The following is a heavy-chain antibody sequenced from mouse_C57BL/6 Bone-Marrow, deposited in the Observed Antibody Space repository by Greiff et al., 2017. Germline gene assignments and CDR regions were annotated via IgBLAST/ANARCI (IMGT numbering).Heavy chain of an antibody. Sequence: EVQVVESGGGLVQSGRSLRLSCATSGFTFSDFYMEWVRQAPGKGLEWIAASRNKANDYTTEYSASVKGRFIVSRDTSQSILYLQMNAVRAEDTGMYYCARDAEGLDDWGKGTTLTVSS. D-gene: IGHD3-3*01. CDR3: ARDAEGLDD. J-gene: IGHJ2*01. V-gene: IGHV7-1*01. CDR1: GFTFSDFY. CDR2: SRNKANDYTT.